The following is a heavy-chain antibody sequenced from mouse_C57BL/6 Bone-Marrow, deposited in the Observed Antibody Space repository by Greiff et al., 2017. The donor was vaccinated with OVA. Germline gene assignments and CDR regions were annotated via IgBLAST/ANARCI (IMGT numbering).Heavy chain of an antibody. CDR2: ISSGSSTI. D-gene: IGHD2-3*01. V-gene: IGHV5-17*01. J-gene: IGHJ2*01. CDR3: ARPRWLLHFDY. Sequence: EVKVEESGGGLVKPGGSLKLSCAASGFTFSDYGMHWVRQAPEKGLEWVAYISSGSSTIYYADTVKGRFTISRDNAKNTLFLQMTSLMSEDTAMYYCARPRWLLHFDYWGQGTTLTVSS. CDR1: GFTFSDYG.